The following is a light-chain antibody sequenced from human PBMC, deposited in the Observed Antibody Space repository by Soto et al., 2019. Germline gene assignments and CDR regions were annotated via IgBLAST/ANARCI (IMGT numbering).Light chain of an antibody. CDR1: QGISNF. CDR2: AAS. V-gene: IGKV1-27*01. Sequence: DIQMTQSPPSLSASVGDRVTITCRASQGISNFLAWYQQKPGTAPTLLISAASTLQSGVSSRFSGSGSGTDFTLTISSFQPGDVATYYCQKYNSAPRTFGQGTKVEI. CDR3: QKYNSAPRT. J-gene: IGKJ1*01.